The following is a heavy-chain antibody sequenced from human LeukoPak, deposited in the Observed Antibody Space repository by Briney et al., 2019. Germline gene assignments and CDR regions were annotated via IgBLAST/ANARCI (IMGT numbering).Heavy chain of an antibody. Sequence: SETLSLTCTVSGDSITTYYWSWIRQPPRQGLEWIGLIYYSGSTNYNPSLQSRVTISVDTSKNQFSLKLTTVTAEDTAVYYCARDGVKTVTGRWGWFDPWGQGTLVTVSS. D-gene: IGHD4-17*01. V-gene: IGHV4-59*01. J-gene: IGHJ5*02. CDR1: GDSITTYY. CDR3: ARDGVKTVTGRWGWFDP. CDR2: IYYSGST.